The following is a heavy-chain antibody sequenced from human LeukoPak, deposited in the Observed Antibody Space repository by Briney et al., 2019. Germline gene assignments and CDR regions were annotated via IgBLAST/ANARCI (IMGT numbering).Heavy chain of an antibody. D-gene: IGHD3-10*01. Sequence: SETLSLTCTVSGGSISSYYWSWIRQPPGKGLEWIGYIYYSGSTNYNPSLKSRVTISVDTSKNQFSLKLSSVTAADTAVYYCARHVNYYGSGSPFDPWGQGTLVTVSS. CDR2: IYYSGST. J-gene: IGHJ5*02. V-gene: IGHV4-59*01. CDR3: ARHVNYYGSGSPFDP. CDR1: GGSISSYY.